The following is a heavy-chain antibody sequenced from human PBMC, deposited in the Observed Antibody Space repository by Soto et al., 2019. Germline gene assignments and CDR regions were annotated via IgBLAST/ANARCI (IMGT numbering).Heavy chain of an antibody. D-gene: IGHD6-19*01. V-gene: IGHV1-69*01. J-gene: IGHJ4*02. CDR3: ARDGVGAVTGVLGY. CDR1: GGTFNTYA. Sequence: QVQLGRSGAEVKKPGSSVKVSCKSSGGTFNTYAISWVRQAPGQGLEWMGGIIPIVGTANYAQKFQGRVTITAADSTSTAYMELSSLTSEDTAVYYCARDGVGAVTGVLGYWGQGNLVTVSS. CDR2: IIPIVGTA.